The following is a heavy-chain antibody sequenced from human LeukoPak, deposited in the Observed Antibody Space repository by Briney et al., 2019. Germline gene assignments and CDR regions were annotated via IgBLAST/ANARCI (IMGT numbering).Heavy chain of an antibody. CDR1: GGSISSYY. D-gene: IGHD1-26*01. CDR2: IYCSGST. Sequence: PSETLSLTCTVSGGSISSYYWSWIRQPPGKGLEWIGYIYCSGSTNYNPSLKSRVTISVDTSKNQFSLKLSSVTAADTAVYYCARDRESWFDPWGQGTLVTVSS. J-gene: IGHJ5*02. CDR3: ARDRESWFDP. V-gene: IGHV4-59*01.